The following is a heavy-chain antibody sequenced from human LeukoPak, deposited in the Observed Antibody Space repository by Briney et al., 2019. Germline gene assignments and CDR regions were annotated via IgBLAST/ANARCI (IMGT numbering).Heavy chain of an antibody. CDR2: VSNSGDST. Sequence: GGSLRLSCAASGFTFSSSWMIWVRQSPGKGLEWVSVVSNSGDSTFYVDSVKGRFTISRDNSKNTLYLQMNNLRADDTAVYYCARHPEPGYCSSTSCHESYFDYWGQGTLVTVSS. CDR1: GFTFSSSW. J-gene: IGHJ4*02. V-gene: IGHV3-23*01. CDR3: ARHPEPGYCSSTSCHESYFDY. D-gene: IGHD2-2*01.